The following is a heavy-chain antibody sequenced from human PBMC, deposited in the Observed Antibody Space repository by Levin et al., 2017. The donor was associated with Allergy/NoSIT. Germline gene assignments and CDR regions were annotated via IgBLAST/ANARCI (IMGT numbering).Heavy chain of an antibody. CDR2: ISAYNGNT. J-gene: IGHJ5*02. Sequence: ASVKVSCKASGYTFTSYGISWVRQAPGQGLEWMGWISAYNGNTNYAQKLQGRVTMTTDTSTSTAYMELRSLRSDDTAVYYCASGGGTTGVSNWFDPWGQGTLVTVSS. CDR1: GYTFTSYG. CDR3: ASGGGTTGVSNWFDP. V-gene: IGHV1-18*01. D-gene: IGHD1-7*01.